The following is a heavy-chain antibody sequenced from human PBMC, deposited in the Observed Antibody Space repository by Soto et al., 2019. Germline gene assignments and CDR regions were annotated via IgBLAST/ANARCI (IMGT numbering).Heavy chain of an antibody. V-gene: IGHV1-3*01. Sequence: QVQLVQSGAEVKKPGASVKVSCKASGYTFTSHAMHWVRQAPGQRLEWMGWINAGNGFTIYSQYFQDRVIITRDTYASPAYMELHSLRSDDTAVYDCASDDVPGGMGGYYYYAMDVWSQGTTVTVS. CDR3: ASDDVPGGMGGYYYYAMDV. CDR2: INAGNGFT. J-gene: IGHJ6*02. CDR1: GYTFTSHA. D-gene: IGHD3-16*01.